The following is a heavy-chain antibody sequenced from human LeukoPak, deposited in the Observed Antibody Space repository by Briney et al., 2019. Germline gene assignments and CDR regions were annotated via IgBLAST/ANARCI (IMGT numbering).Heavy chain of an antibody. Sequence: ASVKVSCKASGYTFTSYYIHWVRQAPGQGLEWMGIINPSCGSTTYAQKFQGRVTMTRDQSPSTVYMALSSLRSEDTAVYYCARSSGCIDYWGQGALVTVSS. V-gene: IGHV1-46*01. CDR2: INPSCGST. CDR3: ARSSGCIDY. D-gene: IGHD6-19*01. J-gene: IGHJ4*02. CDR1: GYTFTSYY.